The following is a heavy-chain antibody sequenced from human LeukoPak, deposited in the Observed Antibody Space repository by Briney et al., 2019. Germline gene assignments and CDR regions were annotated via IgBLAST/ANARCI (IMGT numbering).Heavy chain of an antibody. V-gene: IGHV1-18*04. CDR2: ISAYNGNT. J-gene: IGHJ4*02. D-gene: IGHD5-18*01. Sequence: ASVKVPCKTSGYTFTSYGISWVRQAPGQGLEWMGWISAYNGNTNYAQKLQGRVTMTTDTSTSTAYMEVRSLRSDDTAIYYCARVYRDTYGQNWGQGTLVTVSS. CDR3: ARVYRDTYGQN. CDR1: GYTFTSYG.